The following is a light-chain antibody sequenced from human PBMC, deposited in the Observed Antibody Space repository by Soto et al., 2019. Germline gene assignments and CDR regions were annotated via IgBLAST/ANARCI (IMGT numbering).Light chain of an antibody. J-gene: IGLJ2*01. CDR3: CSYAGQRVV. CDR2: EGN. Sequence: QSALTQPASVSGSPGQSITISCTYNFVSWYQQHPGKAPKLMIYEGNKRPSGVSNRFSGSKSGNTASLTISGLQAEDEADYYCCSYAGQRVVFGGGTQLTVL. V-gene: IGLV2-23*01. CDR1: YNF.